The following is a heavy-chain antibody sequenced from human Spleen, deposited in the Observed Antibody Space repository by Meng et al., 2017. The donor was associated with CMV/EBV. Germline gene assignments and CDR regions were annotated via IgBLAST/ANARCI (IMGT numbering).Heavy chain of an antibody. CDR3: ARDRRAYGGKGLDI. CDR2: IYRNGDI. Sequence: SETLSLTCTVSGGSVSTANNYWSWIRQPPGKGLEWIGYIYRNGDINYKPSLKSRVTISLDTSKNQFSLKLNSVTAADTAVYYCARDRRAYGGKGLDIWGQGTMVTVSS. D-gene: IGHD4-23*01. V-gene: IGHV4-61*01. CDR1: GGSVSTANNY. J-gene: IGHJ3*02.